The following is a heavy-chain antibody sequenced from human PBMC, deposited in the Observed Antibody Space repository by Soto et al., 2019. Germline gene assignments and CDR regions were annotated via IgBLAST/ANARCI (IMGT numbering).Heavy chain of an antibody. D-gene: IGHD2-15*01. CDR1: GFTFSSYA. CDR3: ARAGCDGGSCYTLVGLRDGMDV. V-gene: IGHV3-30-3*01. J-gene: IGHJ6*02. CDR2: ISYDGSNK. Sequence: QVQLVESGGGVVQPGGSLRLSCAASGFTFSSYAMHWVRQAPGKGLEWVAVISYDGSNKYYADSVKGRFTISRDNSKNALYLQMNSLRAEDTAVYYCARAGCDGGSCYTLVGLRDGMDVWGQGTTVTVSS.